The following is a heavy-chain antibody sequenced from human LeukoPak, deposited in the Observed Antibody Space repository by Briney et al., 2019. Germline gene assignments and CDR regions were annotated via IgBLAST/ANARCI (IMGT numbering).Heavy chain of an antibody. J-gene: IGHJ4*02. CDR2: INPNSGGT. V-gene: IGHV1-2*02. D-gene: IGHD1-26*01. Sequence: ASVKVSCKASGYTFTAYYIHWVRQAPGQGLEWMGWINPNSGGTNYAQNFQGRVTMTRDTSISTAYMELSSLRSDDTAVYYCAPTAAKSGTYYFDYCGQGTLVTVSS. CDR1: GYTFTAYY. CDR3: APTAAKSGTYYFDY.